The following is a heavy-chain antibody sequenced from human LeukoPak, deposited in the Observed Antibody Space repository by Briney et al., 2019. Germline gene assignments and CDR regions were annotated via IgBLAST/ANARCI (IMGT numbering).Heavy chain of an antibody. CDR2: IYYSGST. CDR1: GGSISSGDYY. D-gene: IGHD2-2*01. Sequence: SETLSLTCTVSGGSISSGDYYWRWIRQPPGTGLEWLGYIYYSGSTYYNPSLKSRVTISVDTSKNQFSLKLSSVTAADTAVYYCARVTVPAAIGGDWFDPWGQGTLVTVSS. V-gene: IGHV4-30-4*01. CDR3: ARVTVPAAIGGDWFDP. J-gene: IGHJ5*02.